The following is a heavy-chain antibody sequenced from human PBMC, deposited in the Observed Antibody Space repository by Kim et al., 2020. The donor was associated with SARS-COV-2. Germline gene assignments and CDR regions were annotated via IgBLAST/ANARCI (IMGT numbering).Heavy chain of an antibody. CDR2: SSWNSGSI. Sequence: GGSLRLSCAASGFTFDDYAMHWVRRAPGKGLERVSGSSWNSGSIGYADSVKGRFTISRDNAKNSLYLQMNSLRAEDTALYYCAKDMGDSSGYYYFDYWGQGTLVTVSS. V-gene: IGHV3-9*01. CDR1: GFTFDDYA. D-gene: IGHD3-22*01. J-gene: IGHJ4*02. CDR3: AKDMGDSSGYYYFDY.